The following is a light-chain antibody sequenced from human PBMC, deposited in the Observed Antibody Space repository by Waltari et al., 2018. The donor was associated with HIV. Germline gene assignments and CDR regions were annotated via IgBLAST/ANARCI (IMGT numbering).Light chain of an antibody. CDR1: IGPLASNT. CDR3: QSYDSSNPLV. V-gene: IGLV6-57*03. CDR2: EDN. Sequence: FMLTQPHSVSASPGPPVTIPCTRRIGPLASNTVQCYQPRPGTAPTTRIEEDNQRPSGVPDRFSGSIDSSSNSAALTISGLKTEDEADYYCQSYDSSNPLVFGGGTKLTVL. J-gene: IGLJ3*02.